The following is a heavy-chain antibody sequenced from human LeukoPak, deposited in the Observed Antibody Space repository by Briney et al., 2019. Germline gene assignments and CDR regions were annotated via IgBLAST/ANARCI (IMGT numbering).Heavy chain of an antibody. Sequence: GGSLRLSCAASGFTFSSYWMHWVRQAPGKGLVWVSRINSDGSSTSYADSVKGRFTISRDNAKNTLYLQMNSLRAEDTAVYYCARSTTVTYYFDYWGQGTLVTVSS. D-gene: IGHD4-17*01. J-gene: IGHJ4*02. V-gene: IGHV3-74*01. CDR1: GFTFSSYW. CDR2: INSDGSST. CDR3: ARSTTVTYYFDY.